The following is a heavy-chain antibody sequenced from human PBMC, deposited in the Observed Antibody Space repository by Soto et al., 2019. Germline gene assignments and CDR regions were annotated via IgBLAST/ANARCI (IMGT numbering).Heavy chain of an antibody. D-gene: IGHD3-10*01. CDR2: ISAYNGNT. Sequence: APVKVSCKASGYTFTSYRISWGRQAPGQGLEWMGWISAYNGNTNYAQKLQGRVTMTTDTSTSTAYMELRSLRSDDTAVYYCARSLVRGVSVRTAFDYWGQGTLVTVSS. CDR1: GYTFTSYR. J-gene: IGHJ4*02. CDR3: ARSLVRGVSVRTAFDY. V-gene: IGHV1-18*01.